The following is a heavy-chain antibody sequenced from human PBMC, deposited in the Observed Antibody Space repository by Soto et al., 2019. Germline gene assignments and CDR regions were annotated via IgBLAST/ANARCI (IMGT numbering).Heavy chain of an antibody. J-gene: IGHJ6*02. CDR2: IDPSDSYT. V-gene: IGHV5-10-1*01. Sequence: GESLKISCKGSGYSFTSYWISWVRQMPGKGLEWMGRIDPSDSYTNYSPSFQGHVTISADKSISPAYLQWSSLKASDTAMYYCARWAAAGKVYYYYGMDVWGQGTTVTVSS. CDR1: GYSFTSYW. D-gene: IGHD6-13*01. CDR3: ARWAAAGKVYYYYGMDV.